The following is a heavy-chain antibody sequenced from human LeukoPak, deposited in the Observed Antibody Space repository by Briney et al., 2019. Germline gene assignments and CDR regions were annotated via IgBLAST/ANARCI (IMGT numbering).Heavy chain of an antibody. D-gene: IGHD1-26*01. CDR3: AREGATTAFDY. CDR2: IYSGGRT. CDR1: GFTFTTYS. J-gene: IGHJ4*02. V-gene: IGHV3-53*01. Sequence: GGSLRLSCEASGFTFTTYSMTWVRQAPGKGLEWVSIIYSGGRTYYADSAKGRFTISRDIFKNTVYLQMSSLRAEDTAVYYCAREGATTAFDYWGQGTLVTVSS.